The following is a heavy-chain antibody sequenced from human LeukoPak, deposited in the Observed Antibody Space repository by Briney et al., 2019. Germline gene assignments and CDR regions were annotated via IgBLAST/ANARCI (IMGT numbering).Heavy chain of an antibody. D-gene: IGHD6-19*01. CDR2: MNPNSGNT. V-gene: IGHV1-8*03. J-gene: IGHJ5*02. Sequence: ASVKVSCKASGYTFTSYDINWVRQATGQGLEWMGWMNPNSGNTGYAQKFQGRVTITRNTSISTAYMELSSLRSDDTAVYYCAREGIAVAGQYNWFDPWGQGTLVTVSS. CDR3: AREGIAVAGQYNWFDP. CDR1: GYTFTSYD.